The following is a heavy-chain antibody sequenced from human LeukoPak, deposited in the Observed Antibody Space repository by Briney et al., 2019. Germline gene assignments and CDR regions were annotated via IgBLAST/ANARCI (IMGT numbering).Heavy chain of an antibody. D-gene: IGHD6-13*01. CDR2: INSEGSST. CDR3: ARLFGYSNAIDY. Sequence: PGGSLRLSCAASGFTFSSYWMHWVRQAPGKGLVWVSRINSEGSSTSYADSVKGRFTISRDNAKNTLYLQMNSLRAEDTAVYYCARLFGYSNAIDYWGQGTLVTVSS. CDR1: GFTFSSYW. J-gene: IGHJ4*02. V-gene: IGHV3-74*01.